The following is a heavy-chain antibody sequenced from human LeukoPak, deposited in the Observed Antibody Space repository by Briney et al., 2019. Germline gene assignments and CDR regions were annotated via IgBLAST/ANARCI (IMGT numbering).Heavy chain of an antibody. Sequence: PGGSLRLSCAASGFTFSSYAMHWVRQAPGKGLEWVAVISYDGSNKYYADSVKGRFTISRDNSKNTLYLQMNGLRAEDTAVYYCAREVASTYNWFDPWGQGTLVTVSS. CDR1: GFTFSSYA. J-gene: IGHJ5*02. V-gene: IGHV3-30-3*01. D-gene: IGHD5/OR15-5a*01. CDR3: AREVASTYNWFDP. CDR2: ISYDGSNK.